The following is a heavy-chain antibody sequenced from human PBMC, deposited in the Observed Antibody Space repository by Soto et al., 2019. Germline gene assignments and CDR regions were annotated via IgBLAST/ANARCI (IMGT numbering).Heavy chain of an antibody. CDR3: ARIPVNTSIIFWSAP. V-gene: IGHV4-61*08. CDR2: IYYRGST. J-gene: IGHJ5*02. CDR1: GGSVSSGDYY. D-gene: IGHD5-18*01. Sequence: QVQLQESGPGLVKASETLSLTCTVSGGSVSSGDYYWSWIRQPPGKGLEWIGNIYYRGSTNYNPSPKSRATISVDTSKNQFPLKVGSVTAADTAVYYCARIPVNTSIIFWSAPWGQGTLVTVPS.